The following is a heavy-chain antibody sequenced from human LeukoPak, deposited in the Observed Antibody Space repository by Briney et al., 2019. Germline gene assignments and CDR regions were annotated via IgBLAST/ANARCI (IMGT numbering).Heavy chain of an antibody. CDR1: GASIPSYY. CDR3: ARRHQVSSYSPYAFDI. CDR2: IYYSGNT. V-gene: IGHV4-59*08. D-gene: IGHD6-6*01. J-gene: IGHJ3*02. Sequence: SETLSLTCTVSGASIPSYYWSWIRQPPGKGLEWIGNIYYSGNTNYDPSLKSRVTISVDMSKSHFSLKLSSVTAADTAVYYCARRHQVSSYSPYAFDIWGQGTMVTVSS.